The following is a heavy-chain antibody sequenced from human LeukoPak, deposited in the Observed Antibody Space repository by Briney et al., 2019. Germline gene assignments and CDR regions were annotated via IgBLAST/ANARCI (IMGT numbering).Heavy chain of an antibody. V-gene: IGHV3-48*01. Sequence: PGGSLGLSCAASGYTFTSYSMNWVRQAPGKGLEWVSYISDGGETIYYADSVKGRFTISRDNAKNSLYLQMNSLRAEDTAVYYCARDCGTTSCYDFPDFDYWGQGRWSPSPQ. CDR1: GYTFTSYS. CDR3: ARDCGTTSCYDFPDFDY. J-gene: IGHJ4*02. CDR2: ISDGGETI. D-gene: IGHD2-2*01.